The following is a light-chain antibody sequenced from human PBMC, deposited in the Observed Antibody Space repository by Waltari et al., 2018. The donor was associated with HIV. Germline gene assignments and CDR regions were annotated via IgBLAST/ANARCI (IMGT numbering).Light chain of an antibody. CDR2: EVN. V-gene: IGLV2-8*01. J-gene: IGLJ1*01. CDR1: SSDVGTYNY. CDR3: SSCVGNNIYV. Sequence: QSALTQPPSASGSPGQSVTISCIGTSSDVGTYNYVSWYQHHPGRAPKLMLFEVNQRASGVPDRFSASRSGNTAYLTVSGLQPEDEADYYCSSCVGNNIYVFGTGTKVTVL.